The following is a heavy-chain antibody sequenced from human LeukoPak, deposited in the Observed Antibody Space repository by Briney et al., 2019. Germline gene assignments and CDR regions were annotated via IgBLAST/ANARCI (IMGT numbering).Heavy chain of an antibody. V-gene: IGHV3-23*01. Sequence: GGSLRLSCAASGFTFSSYAMSLVRQAPGKGLEWVSGISGSGGSTYYADSVKGRFTISRDNSRNTLYLQMNSLRAEDTAVYYCAKDFYGDYGMDVWGQGTTVTVSS. CDR2: ISGSGGST. D-gene: IGHD4-17*01. CDR3: AKDFYGDYGMDV. J-gene: IGHJ6*02. CDR1: GFTFSSYA.